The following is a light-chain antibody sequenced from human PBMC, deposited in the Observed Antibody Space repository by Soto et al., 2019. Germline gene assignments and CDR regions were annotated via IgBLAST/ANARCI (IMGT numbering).Light chain of an antibody. CDR1: QSVSSSY. Sequence: EIVLTQSPATLSLSPGERATLSCGASQSVSSSYLAWYHQKPGLAPRLLIYDASSRATGITDRFSGSGSGTDFTLTISRLEPEAFAVYYCQQYGTSPYTFGQVTKLEIK. J-gene: IGKJ2*01. CDR3: QQYGTSPYT. V-gene: IGKV3D-20*01. CDR2: DAS.